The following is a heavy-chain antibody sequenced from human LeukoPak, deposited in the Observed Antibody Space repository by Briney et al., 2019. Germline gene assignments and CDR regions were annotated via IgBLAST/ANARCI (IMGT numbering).Heavy chain of an antibody. CDR3: AKDDDWAFDH. V-gene: IGHV3-30*02. CDR2: IRNVGNDK. J-gene: IGHJ4*02. D-gene: IGHD3-9*01. Sequence: GGSLTLSCAASGFTFDCCGMHWVRQAPGKGLEWVAFIRNVGNDKYYADSVKGRFFISRDNSKNTLSLQMNSLRVEDTAVYYCAKDDDWAFDHWAQGTLVSVSS. CDR1: GFTFDCCG.